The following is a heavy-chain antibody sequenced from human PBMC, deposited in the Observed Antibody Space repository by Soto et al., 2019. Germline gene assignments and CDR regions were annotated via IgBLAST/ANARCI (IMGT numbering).Heavy chain of an antibody. V-gene: IGHV1-8*01. CDR2: IDPNSGNT. CDR3: ATAPFTITEGMDV. CDR1: GYTFTSYD. J-gene: IGHJ6*02. Sequence: ASVKVSCKASGYTFTSYDINWVRQATGQGLEWMGWIDPNSGNTGYAQKFQGRVTMTKNTSINTAYMELSSLRSEDTAVYYCATAPFTITEGMDVWGQGTTVTVSS. D-gene: IGHD5-12*01.